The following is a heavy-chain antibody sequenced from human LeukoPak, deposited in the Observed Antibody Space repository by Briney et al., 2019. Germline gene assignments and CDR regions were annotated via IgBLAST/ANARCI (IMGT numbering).Heavy chain of an antibody. CDR3: ARLPSDYYGMDV. J-gene: IGHJ6*02. Sequence: SVKVSCKASGGTFSSNAISWVRQAPGQGLEWMGGIIPIFGTANYAQKFQGRVAITADESTSTAYMELSSLRSEDTAVYYCARLPSDYYGMDVWGQGTTVTVSS. CDR2: IIPIFGTA. V-gene: IGHV1-69*01. CDR1: GGTFSSNA.